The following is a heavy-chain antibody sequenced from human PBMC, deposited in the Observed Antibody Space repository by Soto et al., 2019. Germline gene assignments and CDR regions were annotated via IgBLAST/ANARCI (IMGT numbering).Heavy chain of an antibody. CDR3: ARDRFRLRMGYYYYYMDV. Sequence: EVQLVESGGGLVKPGGSLRLSCAASGFTFSSYGMNWVRQAPGKGLEWVSSISSSSSYIYYADSVKGRFTISRDNAKNSLYLQMNSLSAEDTAVYYCARDRFRLRMGYYYYYMDVWGKGTTVTVSS. D-gene: IGHD3-16*01. CDR2: ISSSSSYI. CDR1: GFTFSSYG. V-gene: IGHV3-21*01. J-gene: IGHJ6*03.